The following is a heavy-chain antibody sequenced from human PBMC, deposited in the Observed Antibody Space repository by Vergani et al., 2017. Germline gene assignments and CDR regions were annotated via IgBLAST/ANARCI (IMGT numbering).Heavy chain of an antibody. V-gene: IGHV3-23*01. CDR3: AKGADCSGGSCYSLTRWFDP. CDR1: GFTFSSYA. CDR2: ISGSGGST. D-gene: IGHD2-15*01. Sequence: EVQLLESGGGLVQPGGSLRLSCAASGFTFSSYAMSWVRQAPGTGLEWVSAISGSGGSTYYADSVKGRFTISRDNSKNTLYLQMNSLRAEDTAVYYCAKGADCSGGSCYSLTRWFDPWGQGTLVTVSS. J-gene: IGHJ5*02.